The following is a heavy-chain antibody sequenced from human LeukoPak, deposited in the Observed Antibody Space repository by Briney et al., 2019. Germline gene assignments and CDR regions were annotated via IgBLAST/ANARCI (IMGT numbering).Heavy chain of an antibody. J-gene: IGHJ6*03. CDR3: AGGPSFGAYYYYYMDV. D-gene: IGHD2-2*01. CDR2: ISSSGSTI. V-gene: IGHV3-48*03. CDR1: GFTFSSYE. Sequence: GGSLRLSCAASGFTFSSYEMNWVRQAPGKGLEWVSYISSSGSTIYYADSVKGRFTISRDNAKNSLYLQMNSLRAEDTAVYYCAGGPSFGAYYYYYMDVWGKGTTVTISS.